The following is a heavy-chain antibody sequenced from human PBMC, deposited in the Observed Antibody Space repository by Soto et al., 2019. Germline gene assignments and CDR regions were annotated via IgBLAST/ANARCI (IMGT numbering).Heavy chain of an antibody. CDR2: INAGNGNT. D-gene: IGHD3-22*01. J-gene: IGHJ4*02. CDR3: ARGLLSVVITASEY. CDR1: GYTFTSYV. Sequence: AASVKVSCKASGYTFTSYVMHWVRQAGGQRLEWMGWINAGNGNTKYSQKFQGRVTITRDTSASTAYMELSSLRSEDTAVYYCARGLLSVVITASEYWGQGTLVIVS. V-gene: IGHV1-3*01.